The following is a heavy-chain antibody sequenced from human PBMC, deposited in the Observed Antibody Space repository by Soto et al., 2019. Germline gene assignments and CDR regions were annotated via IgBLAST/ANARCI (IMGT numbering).Heavy chain of an antibody. CDR2: IWYDGGNK. J-gene: IGHJ4*02. CDR1: GFNFSSYV. Sequence: QVQLVESGGGVVQPGRSLRLSCAASGFNFSSYVMHWVRQAPGKGLEWVAVIWYDGGNKYYADSVKGRFTIYRDNSNKTLYLQMNNLRAEDTAVYYCARDGQWLHRDGNRSSYYVDYWGQGTLVTVSS. V-gene: IGHV3-33*01. D-gene: IGHD6-19*01. CDR3: ARDGQWLHRDGNRSSYYVDY.